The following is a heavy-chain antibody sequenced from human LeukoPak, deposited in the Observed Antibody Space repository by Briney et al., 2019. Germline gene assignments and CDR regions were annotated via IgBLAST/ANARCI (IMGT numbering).Heavy chain of an antibody. CDR2: ISGSGGST. J-gene: IGHJ6*04. CDR1: GFTFSSYV. V-gene: IGHV3-23*01. CDR3: AKDSTVTSLYYYYGMDV. Sequence: GGSLRLSCAASGFTFSSYVMSWVRQAPGKGLEWVSGISGSGGSTYYADSVKGRFTISRDNSKNTLYLQMNSQRAEDTAVYYCAKDSTVTSLYYYYGMDVWGKGTTVTVSS. D-gene: IGHD4-17*01.